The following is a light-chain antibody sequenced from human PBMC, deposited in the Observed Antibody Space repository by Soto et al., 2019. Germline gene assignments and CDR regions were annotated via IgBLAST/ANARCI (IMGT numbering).Light chain of an antibody. Sequence: EIVLTQSPGTLSLSPGERATLSCRASQSVNSNYLAWYQQKPGQAPRLHIYGASIRATGIPDRFSGSGSGTDFTLTISRLEPEDFAVYYCQQYGSSPRTFGHGTKVEIK. CDR2: GAS. J-gene: IGKJ1*01. V-gene: IGKV3-20*01. CDR3: QQYGSSPRT. CDR1: QSVNSNY.